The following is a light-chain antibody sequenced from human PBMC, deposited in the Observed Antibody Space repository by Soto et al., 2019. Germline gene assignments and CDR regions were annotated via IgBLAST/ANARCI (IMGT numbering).Light chain of an antibody. CDR2: DAS. CDR3: QQYSSYSIT. Sequence: DIQMTQSPSTLSASVGDRVTITCRASQTVSSLLAWYQQKPGKAPKLLIYDASSLESWVPSRFSGSGSGTKFTLTISSLQPDDFAIYYCQQYSSYSITFGQGTRLEIK. J-gene: IGKJ5*01. V-gene: IGKV1-5*01. CDR1: QTVSSL.